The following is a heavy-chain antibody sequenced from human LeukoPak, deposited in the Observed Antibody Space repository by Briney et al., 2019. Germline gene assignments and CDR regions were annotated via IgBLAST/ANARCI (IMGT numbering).Heavy chain of an antibody. CDR2: IIPIFGIA. CDR1: GGTFSSYA. D-gene: IGHD6-19*01. J-gene: IGHJ5*02. CDR3: ASGIAVAGRSGVDWFDP. V-gene: IGHV1-69*04. Sequence: SVKVSCKASGGTFSSYAISWVRQAPGQGLEWMGRIIPIFGIANYAQKFQGRVTITADKSTSTAYMELSSLRSEGTAVHYCASGIAVAGRSGVDWFDPWGQGTLVTVSS.